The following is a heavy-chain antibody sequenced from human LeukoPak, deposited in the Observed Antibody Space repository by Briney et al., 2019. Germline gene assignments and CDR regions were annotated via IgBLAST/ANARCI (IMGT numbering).Heavy chain of an antibody. Sequence: GASVKVSCKASGGTFSSYGISWVRQAPGQGLEWMGWISAYNGNTNYAQKLQGRVTMTTDTSTSTAYMELRSLRSDDTAVYYCARGVYIPMIVVVTSRGELDYWGQGTLVTVSS. CDR3: ARGVYIPMIVVVTSRGELDY. D-gene: IGHD3-22*01. CDR2: ISAYNGNT. V-gene: IGHV1-18*01. CDR1: GGTFSSYG. J-gene: IGHJ4*02.